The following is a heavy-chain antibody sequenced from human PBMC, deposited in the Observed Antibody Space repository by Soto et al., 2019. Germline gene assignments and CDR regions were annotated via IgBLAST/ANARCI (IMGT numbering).Heavy chain of an antibody. CDR2: ISHDGGDK. Sequence: VQLAESGGGVVQHGRSLTITCAASGFTLGTYGMHWVRQAPGKGLEWVAVISHDGGDKYYSDSVMGRFTISRDNSKNTLFLQMNSLRAEDTAVYFCAKEFFDSSGFYTSLDALDIWCQGTVVTVSS. CDR1: GFTLGTYG. D-gene: IGHD3-22*01. CDR3: AKEFFDSSGFYTSLDALDI. V-gene: IGHV3-30*18. J-gene: IGHJ3*02.